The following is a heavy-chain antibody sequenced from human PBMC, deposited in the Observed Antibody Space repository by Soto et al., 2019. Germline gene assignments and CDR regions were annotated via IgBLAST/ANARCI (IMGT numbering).Heavy chain of an antibody. Sequence: GGSLTLSCAASGFTFSSYAMGWVRQGPGKGLEWVAVVSIGGSTHYADSVRGRFTISRDNSKNTLSLQMNSLTAEDTAVYFCAKRRGAGGHFDYWGQGALVTVSS. V-gene: IGHV3-23*01. J-gene: IGHJ4*02. CDR3: AKRRGAGGHFDY. CDR1: GFTFSSYA. D-gene: IGHD2-15*01. CDR2: VSIGGST.